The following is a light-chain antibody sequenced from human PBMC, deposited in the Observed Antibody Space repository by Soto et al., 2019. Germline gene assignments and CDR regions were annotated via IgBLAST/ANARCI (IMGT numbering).Light chain of an antibody. V-gene: IGKV3-15*01. J-gene: IGKJ4*01. CDR1: QRVSSN. CDR2: GAS. CDR3: QQYNYWPPLT. Sequence: EIVMTQSPGTLSVSPGERATLSCRASQRVSSNVSWYQQKPGQAPRLLIYGASTRDTGIPARFSGSGSGTECTITISSLQSEDFAVYYCQQYNYWPPLTFGGGTKVEI.